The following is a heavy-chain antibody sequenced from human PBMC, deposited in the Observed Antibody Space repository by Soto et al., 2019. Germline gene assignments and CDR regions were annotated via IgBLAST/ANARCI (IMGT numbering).Heavy chain of an antibody. CDR3: ARPKTIGAAAGKGWFDP. Sequence: SETLSLTCAVYGGSFSGYYWTWIRQPPGTGLEWIGEINHSGSTNYNPSLKSRVTISVDTSKNQFSLKLTSVTAADTAVYYCARPKTIGAAAGKGWFDPWGQGTRVTVSS. D-gene: IGHD6-13*01. J-gene: IGHJ5*02. CDR1: GGSFSGYY. CDR2: INHSGST. V-gene: IGHV4-34*01.